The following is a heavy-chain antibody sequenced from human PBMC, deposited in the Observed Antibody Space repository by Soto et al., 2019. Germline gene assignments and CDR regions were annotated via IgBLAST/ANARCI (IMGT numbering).Heavy chain of an antibody. CDR3: ARAFCSGDTCYDY. D-gene: IGHD2-15*01. J-gene: IGHJ4*01. CDR2: IYYSENT. Sequence: SETLSLTCTVSGVSISSGDYYWSWIRQPPGKGLEWIGYIYYSENTYSNPSLQSRVTISVDRSKNQFPLKLSSVTAADTAVYYCARAFCSGDTCYDYWGHGTLVTVSS. CDR1: GVSISSGDYY. V-gene: IGHV4-30-4*01.